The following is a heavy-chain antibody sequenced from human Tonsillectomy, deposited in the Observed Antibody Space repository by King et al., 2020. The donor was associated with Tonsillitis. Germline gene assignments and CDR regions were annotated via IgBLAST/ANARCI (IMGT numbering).Heavy chain of an antibody. CDR2: INAYNGNT. CDR1: GYTFTSYG. J-gene: IGHJ5*02. V-gene: IGHV1-18*01. CDR3: ARDISYYGSGSYWGWFDP. D-gene: IGHD3-10*01. Sequence: VQLVESGAEVKKPGASVKVSCKASGYTFTSYGISWVRQAPGQGLEWMGWINAYNGNTNYAQKLQGRVNMTTDTSTTNAYMELRSLRSDDTAVYYCARDISYYGSGSYWGWFDPWGQGTLVTVSS.